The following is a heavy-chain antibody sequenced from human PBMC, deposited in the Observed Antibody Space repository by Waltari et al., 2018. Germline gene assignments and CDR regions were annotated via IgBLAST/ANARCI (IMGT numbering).Heavy chain of an antibody. V-gene: IGHV4-39*02. CDR1: GGSVSTGTNY. D-gene: IGHD1-26*01. J-gene: IGHJ4*02. Sequence: QLQLQESGPGLVKPSETLSLTCTVSGGSVSTGTNYWGWIHQPAGKGLEWIGTIYYTGNAYYNPSLKSRTTMSVDTSRNQFSLKLTSVTAADTAVYYCARELAAGGATGYWGQGTLVTVSS. CDR2: IYYTGNA. CDR3: ARELAAGGATGY.